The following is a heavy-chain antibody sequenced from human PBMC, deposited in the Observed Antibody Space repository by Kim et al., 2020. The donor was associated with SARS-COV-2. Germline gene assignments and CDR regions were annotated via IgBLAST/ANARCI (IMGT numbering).Heavy chain of an antibody. CDR1: GFSFSRFG. CDR2: IWYDGSKK. CDR3: AREGDWNFAIDD. V-gene: IGHV3-33*01. Sequence: GGSLRLSCVASGFSFSRFGMHWVRQAPGKGLEWVAVIWYDGSKKYYVDSVKGRFTISRDNSNNTVYLQMNGLRAEDTGVYYCAREGDWNFAIDDWGQGTLVIVSS. J-gene: IGHJ4*02. D-gene: IGHD1-7*01.